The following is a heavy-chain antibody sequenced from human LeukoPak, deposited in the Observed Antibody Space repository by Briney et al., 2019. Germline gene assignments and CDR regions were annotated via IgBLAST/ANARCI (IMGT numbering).Heavy chain of an antibody. Sequence: ESLKISCKGSGYSFKTYWISWVRQMPGKGLEWMGRIDPSDSYTNYSPSFQGHVTISADKSISTAYLQWSSLKASDTAMYYCARVYCSGGRCLDAFDIWGQGTMVTVSS. CDR1: GYSFKTYW. D-gene: IGHD2-15*01. CDR2: IDPSDSYT. J-gene: IGHJ3*02. CDR3: ARVYCSGGRCLDAFDI. V-gene: IGHV5-10-1*01.